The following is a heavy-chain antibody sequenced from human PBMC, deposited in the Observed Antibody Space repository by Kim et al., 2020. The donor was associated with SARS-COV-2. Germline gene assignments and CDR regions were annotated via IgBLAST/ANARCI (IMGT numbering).Heavy chain of an antibody. J-gene: IGHJ4*02. V-gene: IGHV3-11*01. CDR1: GFTFSDFA. Sequence: GGSLRLSCAASGFTFSDFAMSWIRQAPGKGLEWLSYISGSGSAIYYADSVKGRFTISRDNPKNSLYLQMNSLRVEDTAVYYCARGSLWGGDYWGQGTLVT. CDR2: ISGSGSAI. D-gene: IGHD3-10*01. CDR3: ARGSLWGGDY.